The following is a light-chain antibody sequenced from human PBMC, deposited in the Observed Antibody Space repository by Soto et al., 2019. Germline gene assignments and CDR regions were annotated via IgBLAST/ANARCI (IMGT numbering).Light chain of an antibody. Sequence: DIQMTQYPSTLSASVGDRVTIICRASQSISSWLAWYQQKPGKAPKLLIYDASSLESGVPSRFSGSGSGTEFTLTISSLQPDDFATYYCQQYNSYSFGQGTKVDIK. CDR2: DAS. CDR3: QQYNSYS. V-gene: IGKV1-5*02. CDR1: QSISSW. J-gene: IGKJ1*01.